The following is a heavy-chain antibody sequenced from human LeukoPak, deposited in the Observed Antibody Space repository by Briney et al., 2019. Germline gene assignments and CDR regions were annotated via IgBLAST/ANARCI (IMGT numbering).Heavy chain of an antibody. CDR2: IRQDGSEK. J-gene: IGHJ4*01. CDR3: ARDGAAAGLYFDL. V-gene: IGHV3-7*01. CDR1: GFTFTDYW. D-gene: IGHD6-13*01. Sequence: VGSLRLSCEVSGFTFTDYWMNWVRQAPGKGPEWVASIRQDGSEKTYVDSVKGRFTISRDNTKNSLSLQLNGLRAEDTAVYYCARDGAAAGLYFDLWGQGTLVTVSS.